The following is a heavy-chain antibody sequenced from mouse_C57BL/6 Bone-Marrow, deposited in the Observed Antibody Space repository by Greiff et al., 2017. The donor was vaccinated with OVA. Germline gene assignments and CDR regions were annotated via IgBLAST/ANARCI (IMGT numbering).Heavy chain of an antibody. D-gene: IGHD1-1*01. J-gene: IGHJ3*01. CDR3: ARDYGSSPWFAY. Sequence: EVKVVESGGGLVQSGRSLRLSCATSGFTFSDFYMEWVRQAPGKGLEWIAASRNKANDYTTEYSASVKGRFIVSRDTSQSILYLQMNALRAEDTAIYYCARDYGSSPWFAYWGQGTLVTVSA. V-gene: IGHV7-1*01. CDR1: GFTFSDFY. CDR2: SRNKANDYTT.